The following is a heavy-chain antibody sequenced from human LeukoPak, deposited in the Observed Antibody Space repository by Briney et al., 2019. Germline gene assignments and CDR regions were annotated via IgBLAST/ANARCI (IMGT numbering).Heavy chain of an antibody. CDR2: IIPILGIA. CDR1: GGTFSSYA. Sequence: SVKVSCKASGGTFSSYAISWVRQAPGQGLEWMGRIIPILGIANYAQKLQGRVTITADKSTSTAYMELSSLRSEDTAVYYCARDLGYCSSTSCYFGWFDPWGQGTLVTVSS. J-gene: IGHJ5*02. V-gene: IGHV1-69*04. CDR3: ARDLGYCSSTSCYFGWFDP. D-gene: IGHD2-2*01.